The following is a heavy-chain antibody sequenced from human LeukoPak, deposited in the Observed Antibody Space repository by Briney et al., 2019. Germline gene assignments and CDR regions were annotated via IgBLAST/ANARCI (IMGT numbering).Heavy chain of an antibody. CDR3: AGIGGITIFGVVIRGSDY. D-gene: IGHD3-3*01. V-gene: IGHV4-39*01. CDR2: IYYSGST. CDR1: GGSISSSSYY. J-gene: IGHJ4*02. Sequence: PPETLSLTCTVSGGSISSSSYYWGWIRQPPGNGPEWIGSIYYSGSTYYNPSLKSRVTISVDTSKNQFSLKLSSVTAADTAVYYCAGIGGITIFGVVIRGSDYWGQGTLVTVSS.